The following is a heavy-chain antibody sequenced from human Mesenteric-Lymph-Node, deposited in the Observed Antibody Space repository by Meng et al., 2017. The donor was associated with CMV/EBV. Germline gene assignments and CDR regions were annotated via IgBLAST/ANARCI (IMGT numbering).Heavy chain of an antibody. CDR3: ARDVAPSRGYFDY. J-gene: IGHJ4*02. CDR1: GYTFTSYD. CDR2: ITAYNRNT. V-gene: IGHV1-18*01. Sequence: ASVKVSCKASGYTFTSYDINWVRQATGQGLEWMGWITAYNRNTNYAQKFQGRVTMTTDTSTSTAYMELRSLRSDDTAVYYCARDVAPSRGYFDYWGQGTLVTVSS.